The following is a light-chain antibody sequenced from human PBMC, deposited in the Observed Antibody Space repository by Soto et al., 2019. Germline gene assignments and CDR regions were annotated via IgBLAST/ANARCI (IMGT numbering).Light chain of an antibody. CDR2: DAS. CDR3: QQYNTFPWT. Sequence: VIWVTQSPSLLSASTGDRVTISCRMSQDIKNHLAWYQQKPGKVPELLIYDASTLQTGVPSRFSGSGSGTDFTLTISYLQSGDFATYYCQQYNTFPWTFGQGTKVEI. V-gene: IGKV1D-8*01. CDR1: QDIKNH. J-gene: IGKJ1*01.